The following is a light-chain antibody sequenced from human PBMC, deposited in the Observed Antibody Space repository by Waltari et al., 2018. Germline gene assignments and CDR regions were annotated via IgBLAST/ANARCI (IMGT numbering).Light chain of an antibody. CDR3: QQGDTSPPT. J-gene: IGKJ1*01. CDR2: HSS. Sequence: EIHMTQSPSSVSASVGDRVSISCPASQDISTSLAWYKQKSGTAPSLLIYHSSTLQSGVPSRFSGGGTGTDFTLTINNLHPEDFATYFCQQGDTSPPTFGPGTKVELK. CDR1: QDISTS. V-gene: IGKV1-12*01.